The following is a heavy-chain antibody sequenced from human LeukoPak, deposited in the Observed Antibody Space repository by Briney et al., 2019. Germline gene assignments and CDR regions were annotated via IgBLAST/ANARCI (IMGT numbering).Heavy chain of an antibody. CDR3: VTYYYDSSGYYYQLDY. D-gene: IGHD3-22*01. CDR1: GFTFSSYA. CDR2: ISGSGGST. J-gene: IGHJ4*02. V-gene: IGHV3-23*01. Sequence: SGGSLRLSCAASGFTFSSYAMSWVRQAPGKGLEWVSAISGSGGSTYYADSVKGRFTISRDNSKNTLYLQMNSLRAEDTAVYYCVTYYYDSSGYYYQLDYWGQGTLVTVSS.